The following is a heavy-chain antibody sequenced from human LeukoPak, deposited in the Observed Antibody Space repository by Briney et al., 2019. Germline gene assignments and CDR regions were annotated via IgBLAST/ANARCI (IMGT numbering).Heavy chain of an antibody. Sequence: GGSLRLSCAASGFTFSTYAMSWVRQATGKGLEWVSAIGTAGDTYYPGSVKGRFTISRENAKNSLYLQMNSLRAEDTAVYYCAREYDYGGNRPGCFQHWGQGTLVTVSS. CDR3: AREYDYGGNRPGCFQH. CDR1: GFTFSTYA. CDR2: IGTAGDT. J-gene: IGHJ1*01. V-gene: IGHV3-13*01. D-gene: IGHD4-23*01.